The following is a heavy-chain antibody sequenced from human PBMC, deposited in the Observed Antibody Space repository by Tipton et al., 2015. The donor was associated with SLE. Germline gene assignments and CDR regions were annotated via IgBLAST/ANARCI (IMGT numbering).Heavy chain of an antibody. D-gene: IGHD1-1*01. V-gene: IGHV3-64*01. Sequence: SLRLSCAASGFTFSSYAMHWVRQAPGKGLEYVSAISSNGGSTYYANSVKGRFTISRDNSKNTLYLQMGSLRAEDMAVHYCARVRRTGLDVWGQGTTVTVSS. CDR3: ARVRRTGLDV. CDR2: ISSNGGST. J-gene: IGHJ6*02. CDR1: GFTFSSYA.